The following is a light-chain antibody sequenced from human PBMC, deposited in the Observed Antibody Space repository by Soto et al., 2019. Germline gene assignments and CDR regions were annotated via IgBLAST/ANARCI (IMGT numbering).Light chain of an antibody. CDR1: SGDRVNYNR. J-gene: IGLJ1*01. CDR3: CAFVSSSRTYV. Sequence: QSALSQPASVSGSPGQSITISCTGASGDRVNYNRVSWYQHHPGKAPKVIIFEGTRRPSGVSNRFSGSKSGSTASLAISGLQAEDEADYYCCAFVSSSRTYVFGTGTKVTVL. V-gene: IGLV2-23*01. CDR2: EGT.